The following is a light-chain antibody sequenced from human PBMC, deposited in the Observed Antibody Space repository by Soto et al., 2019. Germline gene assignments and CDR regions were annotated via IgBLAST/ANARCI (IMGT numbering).Light chain of an antibody. J-gene: IGKJ1*01. CDR1: QSISSW. CDR3: QQYNSYTIT. V-gene: IGKV1-5*03. CDR2: KAS. Sequence: DIQMTQSPSTLSASVGYRVTITCRASQSISSWLAWYQQKPGKAPKLLIYKASSLESGVPSRFSGSGSGTEFTLTISSLQPDDFATYYCQQYNSYTITFGQGTKGDIK.